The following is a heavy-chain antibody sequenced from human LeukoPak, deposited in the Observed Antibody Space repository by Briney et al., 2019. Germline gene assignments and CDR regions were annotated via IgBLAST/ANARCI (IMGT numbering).Heavy chain of an antibody. D-gene: IGHD2-2*01. CDR1: GFTFSSYS. J-gene: IGHJ4*02. V-gene: IGHV3-21*01. CDR2: ISSSSSYI. CDR3: ARDIYPSSTSCYVV. Sequence: GGSLRLSCAASGFTFSSYSMNWVRQAPGKGLEWVSSISSSSSYIYYADSVKGRFTISRDNDKNSLYLQMNSRRAEDTAVYYCARDIYPSSTSCYVVWGQGALVTVSS.